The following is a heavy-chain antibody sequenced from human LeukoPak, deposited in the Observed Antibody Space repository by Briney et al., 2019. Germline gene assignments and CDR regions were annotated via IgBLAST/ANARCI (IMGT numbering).Heavy chain of an antibody. CDR3: ARDLQVGATLAYFQH. J-gene: IGHJ1*01. Sequence: GGSLRLSCAASGFSFSDFGMNWVRQAPGKGLEWVSSISAHSRYIYYADSVKGRFTISRDNAQTSLYLEMNSLRAEDTAVYYCARDLQVGATLAYFQHWGQGTLVTVSS. CDR2: ISAHSRYI. V-gene: IGHV3-21*01. CDR1: GFSFSDFG. D-gene: IGHD1-26*01.